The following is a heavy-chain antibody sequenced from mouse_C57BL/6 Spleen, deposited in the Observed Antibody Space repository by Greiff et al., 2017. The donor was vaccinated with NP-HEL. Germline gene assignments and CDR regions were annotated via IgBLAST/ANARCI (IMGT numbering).Heavy chain of an antibody. Sequence: VKLVESGAELVRPGSSVKLSCKASGYTFTSYWMHWVKQRPIQGLEWIGNIDPSDSETHYNQKFKDKATLTVDKSSSTAYMQLSSLTSEDSAVYYCARSPFITTVVPFDYWGQGTTLTVSS. CDR2: IDPSDSET. V-gene: IGHV1-52*01. J-gene: IGHJ2*01. CDR3: ARSPFITTVVPFDY. D-gene: IGHD1-1*01. CDR1: GYTFTSYW.